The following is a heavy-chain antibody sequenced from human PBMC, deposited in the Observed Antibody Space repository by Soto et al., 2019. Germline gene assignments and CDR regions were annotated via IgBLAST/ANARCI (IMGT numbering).Heavy chain of an antibody. CDR3: AKGLRDPDYFDY. Sequence: GGSLRLSCAASGFSFRSYAMNWVRQAPGKGLEWVSSFSGSGGSTYYADSVKGRFTISRDDSKDTVYLHLNSLRAEDTAIYYCAKGLRDPDYFDYWGQGTLVTVSS. CDR1: GFSFRSYA. V-gene: IGHV3-23*01. D-gene: IGHD3-16*01. CDR2: FSGSGGST. J-gene: IGHJ4*02.